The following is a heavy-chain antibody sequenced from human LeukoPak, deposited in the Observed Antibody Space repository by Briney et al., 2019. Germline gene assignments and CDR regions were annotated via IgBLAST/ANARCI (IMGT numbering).Heavy chain of an antibody. CDR3: ARNPRYYSDTSGYYPFDY. V-gene: IGHV1-69*05. J-gene: IGHJ4*02. CDR2: IIPMFGRT. CDR1: GGTLSTTA. D-gene: IGHD3-22*01. Sequence: ASVKVSCKTSGGTLSTTAIYWVRQAPGQGHELKGGIIPMFGRTNYAQKFQGRVTITTDESTSTAYMELRSLRSEDTAVYYCARNPRYYSDTSGYYPFDYWGQGTLVTVSS.